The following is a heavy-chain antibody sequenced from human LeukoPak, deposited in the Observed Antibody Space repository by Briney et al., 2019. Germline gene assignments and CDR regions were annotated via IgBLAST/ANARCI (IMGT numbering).Heavy chain of an antibody. CDR2: MNPNSGNT. V-gene: IGHV1-8*01. D-gene: IGHD6-19*01. CDR3: ARGRRAVAGKGNWFDP. J-gene: IGHJ5*02. Sequence: ASVKVSCKASGYTFTSYDINWVRQATGQGLEWMGWMNPNSGNTGYAQKFQGRVTMTRNTSISTAYMELCSLRSEDTAVYYCARGRRAVAGKGNWFDPWGQGTLVTVSS. CDR1: GYTFTSYD.